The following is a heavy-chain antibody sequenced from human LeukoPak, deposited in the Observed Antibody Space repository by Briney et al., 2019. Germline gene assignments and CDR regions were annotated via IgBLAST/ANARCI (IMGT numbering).Heavy chain of an antibody. CDR2: IYYTGST. Sequence: SETLSLTCTVSGDSISPYHWSWIRQSPGKGPVWVGYIYYTGSTNYNPSLKSRVTISVDMSKNQFSLKLSSVTAADTALYYCARHFTYYYDSSGYPRDAFDIWGQGTMVTVSS. D-gene: IGHD3-22*01. J-gene: IGHJ3*02. CDR3: ARHFTYYYDSSGYPRDAFDI. V-gene: IGHV4-59*08. CDR1: GDSISPYH.